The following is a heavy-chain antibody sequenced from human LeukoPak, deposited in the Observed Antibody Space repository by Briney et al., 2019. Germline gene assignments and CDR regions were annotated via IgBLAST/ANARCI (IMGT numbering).Heavy chain of an antibody. D-gene: IGHD6-13*01. CDR3: ATFLRNGYSSSWYYFDY. J-gene: IGHJ4*02. V-gene: IGHV1-24*01. CDR2: FDPEDGET. CDR1: GYTLTELS. Sequence: ASVKVSCKVSGYTLTELSMHWVRQAPGKGLEWMGGFDPEDGETIYAQQFQGRVTMTEDTSTDTAYMELSSLRSEDTAVYYCATFLRNGYSSSWYYFDYWGQGTLVTVSS.